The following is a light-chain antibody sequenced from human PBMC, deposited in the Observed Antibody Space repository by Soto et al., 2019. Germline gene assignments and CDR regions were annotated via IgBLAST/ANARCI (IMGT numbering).Light chain of an antibody. CDR2: GAS. J-gene: IGKJ1*01. Sequence: EIVLTQSPGTLSLSTGERATLSCRASQSVSNNYLAWYQQTPGQAPRLLIYGASNRATGLPDRFSGSGSGTDFTLTISRLEPEDFAVYYCQQYGSSGTFGQGTKVDIK. CDR1: QSVSNNY. V-gene: IGKV3-20*01. CDR3: QQYGSSGT.